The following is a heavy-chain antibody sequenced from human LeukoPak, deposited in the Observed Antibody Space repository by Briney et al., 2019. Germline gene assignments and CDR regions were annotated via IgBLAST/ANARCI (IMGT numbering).Heavy chain of an antibody. CDR2: IIPIFGTA. CDR1: GGTFSSYA. Sequence: SVKVSCKASGGTFSSYAISWVRQAPGQGLEWMGGIIPIFGTANYAQKFQGRVTITADESTSTAYMELSSLRSEDTAVHYCARDGKGDYGPILNDYWGQGTLVTVSS. D-gene: IGHD4/OR15-4a*01. V-gene: IGHV1-69*13. CDR3: ARDGKGDYGPILNDY. J-gene: IGHJ4*02.